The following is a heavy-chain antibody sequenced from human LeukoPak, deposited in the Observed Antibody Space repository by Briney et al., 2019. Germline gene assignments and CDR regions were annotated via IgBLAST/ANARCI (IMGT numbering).Heavy chain of an antibody. V-gene: IGHV3-7*01. Sequence: GGSLRLSCAASGFTFSSYWMSWVRQAPGKGLEWVANIKQDGSEKYYVDSVKGRFTISRDNAKNSLYLQMNSLRAEDTAVYYCARDRTYCSGGRCYDLFDIWGQGTMVTVS. J-gene: IGHJ3*02. CDR3: ARDRTYCSGGRCYDLFDI. CDR2: IKQDGSEK. D-gene: IGHD2-15*01. CDR1: GFTFSSYW.